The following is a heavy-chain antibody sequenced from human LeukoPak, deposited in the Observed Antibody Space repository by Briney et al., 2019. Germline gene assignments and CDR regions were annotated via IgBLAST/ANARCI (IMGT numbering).Heavy chain of an antibody. D-gene: IGHD3-16*01. J-gene: IGHJ4*02. Sequence: ASVKVSCKASGYSFTNYYMHWVRQAPGQGLEWMGIINPSAGGTSYAQKIQGRVTMTTDTSTSTIYMDLSSLRSEDTAVYYCAREKGGGLDYWGQGTLVTVSS. V-gene: IGHV1-46*01. CDR3: AREKGGGLDY. CDR1: GYSFTNYY. CDR2: INPSAGGT.